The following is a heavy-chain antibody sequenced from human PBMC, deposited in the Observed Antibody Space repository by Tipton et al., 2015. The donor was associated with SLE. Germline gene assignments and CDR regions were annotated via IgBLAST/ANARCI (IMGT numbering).Heavy chain of an antibody. CDR3: ARRYPYAEGRRFDP. CDR1: GGSIRSNDFY. J-gene: IGHJ5*02. CDR2: NNYRGNT. D-gene: IGHD2-2*01. Sequence: TLSLTCTASGGSIRSNDFYWGWVRQPPGKGLEWIGINNYRGNTYYNPSLQSRVTISVDTSKNQFSLKLTSVTAADTAIYYCARRYPYAEGRRFDPWGQGILVTVSS. V-gene: IGHV4-39*01.